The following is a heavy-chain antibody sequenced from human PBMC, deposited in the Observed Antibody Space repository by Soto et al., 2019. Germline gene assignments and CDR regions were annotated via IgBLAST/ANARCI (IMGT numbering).Heavy chain of an antibody. CDR2: IIPIFGTA. CDR1: GGTFSSYA. J-gene: IGHJ6*02. D-gene: IGHD3-10*01. V-gene: IGHV1-69*13. CDR3: ARDRATWEVLWFGELPPTGYYYYYGMDV. Sequence: SVKVSCKASGGTFSSYAISWVRQAPGQGLEWMGGIIPIFGTANYAQKFQGRVTITADESTSTAHMELSSLRSEDTAVYYCARDRATWEVLWFGELPPTGYYYYYGMDVWGQGTTVTVSS.